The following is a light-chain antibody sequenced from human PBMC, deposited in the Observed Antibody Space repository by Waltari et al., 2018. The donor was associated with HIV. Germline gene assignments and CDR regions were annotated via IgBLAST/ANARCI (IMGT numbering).Light chain of an antibody. CDR2: LSS. CDR1: LSLHNKAFNY. Sequence: DVVVTQSPLSLPVILGEPASISCRSSLSLHNKAFNYLDWYVQRPGQSPQLLIYLSSHRASGFFDRFSGSGSGTDFTLNISRVEAEVVAFYFCMQALYTPPIFGGGT. CDR3: MQALYTPPI. J-gene: IGKJ4*01. V-gene: IGKV2-28*01.